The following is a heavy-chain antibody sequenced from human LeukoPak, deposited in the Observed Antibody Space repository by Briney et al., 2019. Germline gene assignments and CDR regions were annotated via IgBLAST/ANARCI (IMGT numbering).Heavy chain of an antibody. D-gene: IGHD2-2*01. CDR2: IYSGGST. V-gene: IGHV3-66*02. CDR1: GFTVSSNY. Sequence: GGSLRLSCAASGFTVSSNYMSWVRQAPGKGLEWGSVIYSGGSTYYADSVKGRFTISRDNSKNTLYLQMNSLRAEDTAVYYCAREMVVPAAMGRTYYYYMDVWGKGTTVTVSS. J-gene: IGHJ6*03. CDR3: AREMVVPAAMGRTYYYYMDV.